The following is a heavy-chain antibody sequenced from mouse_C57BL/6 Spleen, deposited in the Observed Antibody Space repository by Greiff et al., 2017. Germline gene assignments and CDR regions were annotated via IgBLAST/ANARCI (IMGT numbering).Heavy chain of an antibody. Sequence: DVMLVESGGGLVQPKGSLKLSCAASGFTFNTYAMHWVRQAPGKGLEWVARIRSKSSNYATYYADSVKDRFTISRDDSQSMLYLQMNNLKTEDTAMYYCVREGGYYGSRGYFDYWGQGTTLTVSS. CDR3: VREGGYYGSRGYFDY. D-gene: IGHD1-1*01. V-gene: IGHV10-3*01. CDR2: IRSKSSNYAT. J-gene: IGHJ2*01. CDR1: GFTFNTYA.